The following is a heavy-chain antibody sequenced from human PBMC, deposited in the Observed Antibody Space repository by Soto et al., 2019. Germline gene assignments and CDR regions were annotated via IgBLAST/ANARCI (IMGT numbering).Heavy chain of an antibody. Sequence: ASVKVSCKASGYTFTSYGISWVRQAPGQGLEWMGWISAYNGNTNYAQKLQGRVTMTTDTSTSTAYMGLRSLRSDDTAVYYCARERPYYDILTGYFDAFDIWGQGTMVTVSS. CDR3: ARERPYYDILTGYFDAFDI. CDR1: GYTFTSYG. V-gene: IGHV1-18*01. D-gene: IGHD3-9*01. CDR2: ISAYNGNT. J-gene: IGHJ3*02.